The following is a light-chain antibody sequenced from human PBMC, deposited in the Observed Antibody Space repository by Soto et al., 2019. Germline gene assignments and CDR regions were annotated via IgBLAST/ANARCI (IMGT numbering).Light chain of an antibody. CDR2: DAS. CDR1: QSISSW. Sequence: DIQMTQSPSTLSASVGDRVTITCRASQSISSWLAWYQQKPGKAHKVLIYDASNLESGVPLRFSGSGSGTEFTLTISSLQPDDTATYYCQQYNTYSWTFGQGTKVEIK. J-gene: IGKJ1*01. CDR3: QQYNTYSWT. V-gene: IGKV1-5*01.